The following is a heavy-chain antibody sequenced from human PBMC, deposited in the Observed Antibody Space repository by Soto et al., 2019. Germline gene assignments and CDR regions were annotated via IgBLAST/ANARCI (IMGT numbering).Heavy chain of an antibody. Sequence: ASVKVSCEASGYTFTSYGMSWVRQAPGEGLEWMGWISAYNGNTNYAQKLQGRVTMTTDTSTSTAYMELRSLRSDDTAVYYCARVRYYYDSSGYPGVDPWGQGTLVTVSS. J-gene: IGHJ5*02. D-gene: IGHD3-22*01. CDR2: ISAYNGNT. CDR1: GYTFTSYG. CDR3: ARVRYYYDSSGYPGVDP. V-gene: IGHV1-18*04.